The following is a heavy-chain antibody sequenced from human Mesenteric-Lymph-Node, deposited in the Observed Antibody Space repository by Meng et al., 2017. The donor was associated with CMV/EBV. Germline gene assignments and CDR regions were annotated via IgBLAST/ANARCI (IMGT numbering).Heavy chain of an antibody. CDR2: IWYDGSNK. CDR3: AREGGWDIFDY. J-gene: IGHJ4*02. CDR1: GFTFSSYG. Sequence: GESLKISCAASGFTFSSYGMHWVRQAPGKGLEWVAVIWYDGSNKYYADSVKGRFTISRDNAKNSLYLQMNSLRAEDTAVYYCAREGGWDIFDYWGQGTLVTVSS. V-gene: IGHV3-33*01. D-gene: IGHD6-19*01.